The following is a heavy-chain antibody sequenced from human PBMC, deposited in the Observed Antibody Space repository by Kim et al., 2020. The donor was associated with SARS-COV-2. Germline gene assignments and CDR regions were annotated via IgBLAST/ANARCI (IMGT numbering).Heavy chain of an antibody. J-gene: IGHJ3*02. CDR2: ISYDGITK. CDR1: GFTFSLYA. Sequence: WGSLRLSCAASGFTFSLYAMHWVRQAPGKGLEWVAFISYDGITKYYADSVRGRFTISRDNSKNTLYLQMNSLRAEDTAFYYCARGARALDIWGQGTMVT. CDR3: ARGARALDI. V-gene: IGHV3-30*04.